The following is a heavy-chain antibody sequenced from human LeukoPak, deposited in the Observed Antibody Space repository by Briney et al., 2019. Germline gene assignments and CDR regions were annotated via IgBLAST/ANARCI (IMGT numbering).Heavy chain of an antibody. CDR1: GFSFSSYG. V-gene: IGHV3-21*01. CDR3: ATESIGRHYDY. Sequence: RGSLRLSCAASGFSFSSYGFNWVRQAPGKGLECVSSIGPTGTNTYHADSVKGRFTISRDNAKNSLYLQMDSLRAEDTAVYYCATESIGRHYDYWGQGTLLTVSS. CDR2: IGPTGTNT. D-gene: IGHD3-3*02. J-gene: IGHJ4*02.